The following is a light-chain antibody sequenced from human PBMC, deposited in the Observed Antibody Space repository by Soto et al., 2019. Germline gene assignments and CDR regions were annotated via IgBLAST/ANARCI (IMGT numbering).Light chain of an antibody. J-gene: IGKJ3*01. CDR3: QQYNNWPLT. CDR1: QSVSSN. CDR2: GAS. Sequence: EIVMTQSPATLSVSPGERPTLSCRASQSVSSNLARYQQKPGQAPRLLIYGASTRATGIPARFSGSGSGTEFTLTISSLQSEDFAVYYCQQYNNWPLTFGPGTKVDIK. V-gene: IGKV3-15*01.